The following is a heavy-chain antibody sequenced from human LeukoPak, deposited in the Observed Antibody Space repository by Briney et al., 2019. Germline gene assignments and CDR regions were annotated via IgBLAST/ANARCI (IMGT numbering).Heavy chain of an antibody. J-gene: IGHJ4*02. D-gene: IGHD6-6*01. Sequence: GGSLRLSCAASGFTFSSSALSWVRQAPGKGLEWVSLISWDGGSTYYADSVKGRFTISRDNSKNTLYLQMNSLRAEDTAVYYCEGDGSSSFNWGQGTLVTVSS. V-gene: IGHV3-23*01. CDR2: ISWDGGST. CDR3: EGDGSSSFN. CDR1: GFTFSSSA.